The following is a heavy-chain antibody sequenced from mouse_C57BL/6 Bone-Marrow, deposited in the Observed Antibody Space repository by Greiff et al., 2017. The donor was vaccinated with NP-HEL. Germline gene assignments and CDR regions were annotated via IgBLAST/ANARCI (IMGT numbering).Heavy chain of an antibody. CDR2: IYPRSGNT. Sequence: QVQLQQSGAELARPGASVKLSCKASGYTFTSYGISWVRQRTGQGLEWIGEIYPRSGNTYYNEKFKGKATLTADKSSSTAYMELRSLTSEDSAVYFCARRSFAYWGQGTLVTDSA. J-gene: IGHJ3*01. CDR3: ARRSFAY. V-gene: IGHV1-81*01. CDR1: GYTFTSYG.